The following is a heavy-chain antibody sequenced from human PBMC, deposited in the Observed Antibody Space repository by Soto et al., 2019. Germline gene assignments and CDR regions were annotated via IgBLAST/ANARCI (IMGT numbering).Heavy chain of an antibody. CDR2: IYPGDSDT. V-gene: IGHV5-51*01. CDR3: ARLSIVVVPAAMEGGYYYYYMDV. D-gene: IGHD2-2*01. J-gene: IGHJ6*03. Sequence: GESLKISCKGSGYSFTSYWIGWVRQMPGKGLEWMGIIYPGDSDTRYSPSFQGQVTISADKSISTAYLQWSSLKASDTAMYYCARLSIVVVPAAMEGGYYYYYMDVWGKGTTVTVSS. CDR1: GYSFTSYW.